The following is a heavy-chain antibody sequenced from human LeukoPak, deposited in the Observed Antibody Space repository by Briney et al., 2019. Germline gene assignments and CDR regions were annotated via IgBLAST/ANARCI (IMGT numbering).Heavy chain of an antibody. CDR1: GGSISSSNW. D-gene: IGHD3-22*01. CDR3: ASLLYYGSSGYYPLGGFDI. V-gene: IGHV4-4*02. Sequence: PSETLSLTCAVSGGSISSSNWWSWVRQPPGKGLEWIGEIYHSGSTNYNPSLKSRVTISVDKSKNQFSLKLSSVTAADTAVYYCASLLYYGSSGYYPLGGFDIWGQGTMVTVSS. J-gene: IGHJ3*02. CDR2: IYHSGST.